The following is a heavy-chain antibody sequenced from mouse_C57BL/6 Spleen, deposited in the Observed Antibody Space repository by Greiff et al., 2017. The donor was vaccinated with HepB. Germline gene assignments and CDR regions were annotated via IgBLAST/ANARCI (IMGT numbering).Heavy chain of an antibody. V-gene: IGHV5-9-1*02. CDR2: ISSGGDYI. J-gene: IGHJ3*01. CDR1: GFTFSSYA. D-gene: IGHD2-1*01. CDR3: TREGNYGFAY. Sequence: EVKLVESGEGLVKPGGSLKLSCAASGFTFSSYAMSWVRQTPEKRLEWVAYISSGGDYIYYADTVKGRFTISRDNARNTLYLQMSSLKSEDTAMYYCTREGNYGFAYWGQGTLVTVSA.